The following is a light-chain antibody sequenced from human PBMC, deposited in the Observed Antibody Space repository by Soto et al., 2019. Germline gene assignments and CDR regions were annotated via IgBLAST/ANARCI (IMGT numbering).Light chain of an antibody. J-gene: IGKJ5*01. CDR3: QQYDNYDIT. CDR1: QDINKF. CDR2: DVS. Sequence: DIQMTQSPSSLSASVGDTVTITCQASQDINKFLNWYQQKPGKAPKLLIYDVSNLETGVPSRFSVSGSETHFTLTINSLQPVDIATYYCQQYDNYDITFGQGTRLDIK. V-gene: IGKV1-33*01.